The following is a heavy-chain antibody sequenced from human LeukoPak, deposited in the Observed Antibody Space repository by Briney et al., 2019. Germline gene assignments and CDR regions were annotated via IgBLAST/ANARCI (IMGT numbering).Heavy chain of an antibody. CDR2: ISSSRRTI. CDR1: GFTFSSYS. V-gene: IGHV3-48*01. Sequence: GGSLRLSCAASGFTFSSYSMNWVRQAPGKGLEWLSFISSSRRTIYYTDSVKGRFTISRDNAKNSLYLQMNDLRAEDTAVYYCARDTLLIPMFDCWGQGTLLGVRS. J-gene: IGHJ4*02. D-gene: IGHD3-10*01. CDR3: ARDTLLIPMFDC.